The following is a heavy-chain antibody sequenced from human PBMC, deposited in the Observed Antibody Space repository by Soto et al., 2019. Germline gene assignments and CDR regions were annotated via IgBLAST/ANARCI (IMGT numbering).Heavy chain of an antibody. CDR3: AKNRQFRSYYESAGHYDN. CDR2: ISGSGGVT. V-gene: IGHV3-23*01. J-gene: IGHJ4*02. Sequence: EVELLESGGGLVQPGGSLRLSCVASGFTFKNYDMRWIRQAPGKGLEWVSGISGSGGVTYYADSAKGRFTISRDNSKNTLYLQMNSLIAEDTAIYYCAKNRQFRSYYESAGHYDNWGQGTLVTVSS. CDR1: GFTFKNYD. D-gene: IGHD3-10*01.